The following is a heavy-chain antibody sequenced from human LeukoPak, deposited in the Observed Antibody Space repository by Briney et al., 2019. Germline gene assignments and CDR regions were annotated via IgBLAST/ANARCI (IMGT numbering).Heavy chain of an antibody. CDR2: ITGSGNST. D-gene: IGHD3-10*01. CDR1: GFTFSNYA. Sequence: QPGGSLRLSCSVTGFTFSNYAMTWVRQAPGKGLEWVSEITGSGNSTYYADSVKGRFTISRDNSKNTLYLQMNSLRAEDTAVYYCARELFDFGYWGQGTLVTVSS. J-gene: IGHJ4*02. CDR3: ARELFDFGY. V-gene: IGHV3-23*01.